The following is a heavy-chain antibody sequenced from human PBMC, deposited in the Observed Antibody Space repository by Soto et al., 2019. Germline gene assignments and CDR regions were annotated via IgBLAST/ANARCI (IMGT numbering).Heavy chain of an antibody. Sequence: PGRLLRLPYDVAEGNIKDYGISWIRQAPGKGLEWVSSVRKSDYTYYSDSVKGRFTISRDNAKNSVSLQMNTLRAEDTAVYYCAREDSIIIPAVSAFWGQGTLVPVSS. V-gene: IGHV3-11*04. CDR3: AREDSIIIPAVSAF. D-gene: IGHD3-22*01. CDR2: VRKSDYT. CDR1: EGNIKDYG. J-gene: IGHJ4*02.